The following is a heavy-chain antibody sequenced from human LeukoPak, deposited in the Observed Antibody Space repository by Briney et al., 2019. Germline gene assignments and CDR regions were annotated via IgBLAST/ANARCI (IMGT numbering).Heavy chain of an antibody. CDR1: GYSFTSYW. J-gene: IGHJ6*02. D-gene: IGHD2-2*01. CDR2: IYPGGSDT. V-gene: IGHV5-51*01. Sequence: GASLKTSSTGSGYSFTSYWIGWVRQMPGKGLEWVGIIYPGGSDTRYSPFFQGQVTISADKSISTAYLQWSSLKASDTAMYYCARALRYCSSTSCQYYYYGMDVWGQGTTVTVSS. CDR3: ARALRYCSSTSCQYYYYGMDV.